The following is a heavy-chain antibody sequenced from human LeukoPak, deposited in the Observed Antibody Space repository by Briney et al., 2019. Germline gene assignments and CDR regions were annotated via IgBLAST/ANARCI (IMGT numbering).Heavy chain of an antibody. J-gene: IGHJ4*02. D-gene: IGHD1-26*01. CDR3: AKGPAGERLDY. V-gene: IGHV1-46*01. CDR2: INPSGGST. CDR1: GYTFTSYY. Sequence: ASVKVSCKASGYTFTSYYMHWVRQAPGQGLEWMGIINPSGGSTSYAQKFQSRVTMTRDMSTSTVYMELSSLRSEDTAVYYCAKGPAGERLDYWGQGTLVTVSS.